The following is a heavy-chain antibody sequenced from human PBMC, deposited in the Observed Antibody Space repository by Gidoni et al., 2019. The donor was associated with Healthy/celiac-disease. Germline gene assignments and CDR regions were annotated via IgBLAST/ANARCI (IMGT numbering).Heavy chain of an antibody. CDR2: ISYDGSNK. J-gene: IGHJ6*02. CDR1: GFTLSSYG. CDR3: AREGRYCSSTSCRGMDV. D-gene: IGHD2-2*01. Sequence: QVQLVESGGGVVQPGRSLRLSWAASGFTLSSYGMHWVRQAPGKGLEWVAVISYDGSNKYYADSVKGRFTISRDNSKNTLYLQMNSLRAEDTAVYYCAREGRYCSSTSCRGMDVWGQGTTVTVSS. V-gene: IGHV3-30-3*01.